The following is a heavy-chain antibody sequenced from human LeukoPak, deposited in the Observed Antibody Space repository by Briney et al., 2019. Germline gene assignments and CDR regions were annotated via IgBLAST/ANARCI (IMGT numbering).Heavy chain of an antibody. J-gene: IGHJ4*02. CDR1: GFTFRSYW. V-gene: IGHV3-74*01. Sequence: GGTLRLSCAASGFTFRSYWMHWVRQVPGKGLVCVSRINSDGSSTNYADSVKGRFTISRDNAKNTLYLQMNSLRAEDTAIYYCVRDPRFSENFDYWGQGALVTVSS. CDR2: INSDGSST. CDR3: VRDPRFSENFDY. D-gene: IGHD6-25*01.